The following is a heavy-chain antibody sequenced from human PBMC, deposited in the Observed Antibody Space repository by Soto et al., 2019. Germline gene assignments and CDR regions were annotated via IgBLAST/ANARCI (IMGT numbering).Heavy chain of an antibody. CDR3: ARDLTAAAGTSLPYFDY. D-gene: IGHD6-13*01. J-gene: IGHJ4*02. V-gene: IGHV1-18*01. CDR1: GYTFTSYG. CDR2: ISAYNGNT. Sequence: ASVKVSCKASGYTFTSYGICWVRQAPGQGLEWMGWISAYNGNTNYAQKLQGRVTMTTDTSTSTAYMELRSLRSDDTAVYYCARDLTAAAGTSLPYFDYWGQGTLVTVSS.